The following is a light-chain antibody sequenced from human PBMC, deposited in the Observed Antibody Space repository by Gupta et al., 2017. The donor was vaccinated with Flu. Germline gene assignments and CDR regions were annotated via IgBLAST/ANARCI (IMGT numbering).Light chain of an antibody. CDR2: YKSDSDK. CDR1: VGASK. J-gene: IGLJ2*01. V-gene: IGLV5-45*01. Sequence: VGASKIYWYRQKPGSPPQYPLTYKSDSDKQQGSGVPRRFSGSKDASANAGILLISGLQAEDEADYYCVSWDSSAWVFGGGTKLTVL. CDR3: VSWDSSAWV.